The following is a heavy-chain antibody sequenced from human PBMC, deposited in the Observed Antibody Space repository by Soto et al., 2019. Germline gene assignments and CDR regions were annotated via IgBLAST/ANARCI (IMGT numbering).Heavy chain of an antibody. CDR1: GFTFSSFA. D-gene: IGHD2-21*01. CDR2: ISDSGGNT. Sequence: GGSLRLSCAASGFTFSSFAMSWVRQAPGKGLEWVSSISDSGGNTYFADSVKGRFTISRDNSKNTLYLQMNSLRAEDTAVYYCEKDPYIPTLTIPRLYYYVMDVWGQGTTVTVSS. CDR3: EKDPYIPTLTIPRLYYYVMDV. V-gene: IGHV3-23*01. J-gene: IGHJ6*02.